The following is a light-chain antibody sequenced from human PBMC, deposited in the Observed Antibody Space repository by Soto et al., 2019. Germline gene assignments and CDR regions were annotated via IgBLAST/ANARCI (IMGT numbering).Light chain of an antibody. Sequence: QSVLTQPASVSGSPGQSITISCTGTSSDVSSYNYVSWYQHHPGKAPKLMISEVSNRPSGISNRFSGSKSGNTASLTISGLQAEDEADYYCSSYAGPSTPIYVFGTGTKVTVL. CDR1: SSDVSSYNY. J-gene: IGLJ1*01. CDR3: SSYAGPSTPIYV. CDR2: EVS. V-gene: IGLV2-14*01.